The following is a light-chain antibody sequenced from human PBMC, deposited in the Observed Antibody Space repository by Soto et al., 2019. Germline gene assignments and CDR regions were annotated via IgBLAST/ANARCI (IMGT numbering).Light chain of an antibody. V-gene: IGKV3-11*01. CDR1: QSVSSY. CDR2: DPS. Sequence: EIVLTQSPATLSLSPGERAPLSCRASQSVSSYLAWYQQKPGQPPRLLLYDPSNRATGIPARFSGSGSGTDFALTTGNLEAGDFAVSYWQQRRNWLPPTFGGGKKVDI. J-gene: IGKJ4*01. CDR3: QQRRNWLPPT.